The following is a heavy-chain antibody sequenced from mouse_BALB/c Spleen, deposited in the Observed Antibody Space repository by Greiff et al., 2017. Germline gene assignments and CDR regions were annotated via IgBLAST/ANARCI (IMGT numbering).Heavy chain of an antibody. D-gene: IGHD2-4*01. CDR3: ARIADYDYDLYYAMDY. Sequence: VKLMESGPGILQPSQTLSLTCSFSGFSLSTSGMGVGWIRQPSGKGLEWLAHIWWDDVKRYNPALKSRLTISKDTSSSQVFLKIASVDTADTATYYCARIADYDYDLYYAMDYWGQGTSVTVSS. CDR2: IWWDDVK. J-gene: IGHJ4*01. V-gene: IGHV8-8*01. CDR1: GFSLSTSGMG.